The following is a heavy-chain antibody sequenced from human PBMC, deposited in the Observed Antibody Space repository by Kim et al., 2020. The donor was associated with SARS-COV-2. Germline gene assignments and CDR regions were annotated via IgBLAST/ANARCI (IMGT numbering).Heavy chain of an antibody. D-gene: IGHD6-19*01. V-gene: IGHV4-61*02. CDR1: GGSISSGSYY. J-gene: IGHJ4*02. CDR2: IYTSGST. CDR3: AREWSSGWHPFDY. Sequence: SETLSLTCTVSGGSISSGSYYWSWIRQPAGKGLEWIGRIYTSGSTNYNPSLKSRVTISVDTSKNQFSLKLSSVTAADTAVYYCAREWSSGWHPFDYWGQGTLVTVSS.